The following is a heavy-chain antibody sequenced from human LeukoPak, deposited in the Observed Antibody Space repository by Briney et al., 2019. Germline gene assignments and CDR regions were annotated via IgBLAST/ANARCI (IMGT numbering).Heavy chain of an antibody. CDR2: ISSSSSYI. V-gene: IGHV3-21*01. Sequence: PGGSLRLSCAASGFTFSSYSMNWVRQAPGKGLEWVSSISSSSSYIYYADSVKGRFTISRDNAKNSLYLQMNSLRAEDTAVYYCARAVDGLYYFDYWGQGTLVTVSS. CDR3: ARAVDGLYYFDY. CDR1: GFTFSSYS. J-gene: IGHJ4*02. D-gene: IGHD3/OR15-3a*01.